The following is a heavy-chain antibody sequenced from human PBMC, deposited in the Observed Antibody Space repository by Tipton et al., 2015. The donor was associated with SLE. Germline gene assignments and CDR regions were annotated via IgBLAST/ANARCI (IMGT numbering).Heavy chain of an antibody. CDR2: AWFDGSRN. CDR3: ARGYTGSARPDYYFYMDV. J-gene: IGHJ6*03. V-gene: IGHV3-33*03. CDR1: GFTFGAHG. Sequence: SGFTFGAHGMHWVRQAPGKGLEWVAIAWFDGSRNYYGDSLKGRFTVSRDNSKNTLYLQMNSLRVEDTAVYYCARGYTGSARPDYYFYMDVWGKGTTVTVSS. D-gene: IGHD6-6*01.